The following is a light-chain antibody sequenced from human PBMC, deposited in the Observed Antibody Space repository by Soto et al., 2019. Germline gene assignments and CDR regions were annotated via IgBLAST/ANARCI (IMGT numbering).Light chain of an antibody. Sequence: EIVLTQSPGTLSLSPGERATLSCRASQSVNSGYLAWYQQKPGQAPRLLFYGVSNRADGIPDRFSGSGSGTDFTLTISRLEPEDFAVYYCQVYGTSPRYTFGQGTKVEIK. CDR3: QVYGTSPRYT. V-gene: IGKV3-20*01. CDR2: GVS. J-gene: IGKJ2*01. CDR1: QSVNSGY.